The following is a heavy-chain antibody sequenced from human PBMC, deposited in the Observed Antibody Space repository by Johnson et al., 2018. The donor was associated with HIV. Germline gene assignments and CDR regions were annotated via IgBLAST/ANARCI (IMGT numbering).Heavy chain of an antibody. D-gene: IGHD2-2*01. V-gene: IGHV3-72*01. CDR2: TRNKANSYTT. J-gene: IGHJ3*02. Sequence: VQLVESGGGLVQPGGSLRLSCAASGFTFSDYYMSWIRQAPGKGLEWVGRTRNKANSYTTEYAASVKGRFTISRDDSKNSLYLQMNSLKTEDTAVYYCARGDCSSTSCPRNAFDI. CDR1: GFTFSDYY. CDR3: ARGDCSSTSCPRNAFDI.